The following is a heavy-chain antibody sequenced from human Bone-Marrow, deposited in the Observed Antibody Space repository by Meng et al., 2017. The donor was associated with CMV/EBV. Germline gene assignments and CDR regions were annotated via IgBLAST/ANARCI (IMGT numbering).Heavy chain of an antibody. V-gene: IGHV4-39*01. CDR3: ARQWDYDFWSGYYTQRGYFDD. CDR1: GGSISSSSYY. D-gene: IGHD3-3*01. J-gene: IGHJ4*02. CDR2: IYYSGST. Sequence: SETLSLTCTVSGGSISSSSYYWGWIRQPPGKGLEWIGSIYYSGSTYYNPSLKSRVTISVDTSKNQFSLKLSSVTAADTAVYYCARQWDYDFWSGYYTQRGYFDDWGQGTLVTVSS.